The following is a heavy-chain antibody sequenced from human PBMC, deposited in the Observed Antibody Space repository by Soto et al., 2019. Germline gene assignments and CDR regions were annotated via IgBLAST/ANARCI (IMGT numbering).Heavy chain of an antibody. Sequence: EVQLLESGGGLVQPGGSLRLSCAASGFTLSRYWMSWARQAPGKGLEWVAIIKPDGSEIDYVDSVKGRFTISRDNAENSLFLQMDSLRVEDTDVYYCARDWAGSGWPSDFWGQGTLVTVSS. D-gene: IGHD6-19*01. CDR3: ARDWAGSGWPSDF. J-gene: IGHJ4*02. CDR2: IKPDGSEI. CDR1: GFTLSRYW. V-gene: IGHV3-7*01.